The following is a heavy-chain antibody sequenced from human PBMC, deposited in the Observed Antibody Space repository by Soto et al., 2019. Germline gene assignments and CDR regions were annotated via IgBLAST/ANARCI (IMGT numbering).Heavy chain of an antibody. D-gene: IGHD1-7*01. J-gene: IGHJ6*03. CDR2: IYPGDSDT. CDR1: GYSFTSYW. V-gene: IGHV5-51*01. Sequence: GESLKISCKGSGYSFTSYWIGWVRQMPGKGLEWMGIIYPGDSDTRYSPSFQGQVTISADKSISTAYLQWSSLKASDTAMYYCARHRSSVTGTENRIEWNYYYYMDVWGKGTTVTVSS. CDR3: ARHRSSVTGTENRIEWNYYYYMDV.